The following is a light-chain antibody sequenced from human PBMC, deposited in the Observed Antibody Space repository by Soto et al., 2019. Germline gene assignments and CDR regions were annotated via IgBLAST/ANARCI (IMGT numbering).Light chain of an antibody. CDR1: QSVSSN. J-gene: IGKJ1*01. CDR2: GAS. Sequence: EIVMTQSPATLSVSPGERATLSCRASQSVSSNLAWYQQKPGQAPRLLIYGASTRATGIPARFSGSGSGTEFTLTISSLQSEDFAVYYCQQNKNWPGTFGQGTKVEIK. CDR3: QQNKNWPGT. V-gene: IGKV3-15*01.